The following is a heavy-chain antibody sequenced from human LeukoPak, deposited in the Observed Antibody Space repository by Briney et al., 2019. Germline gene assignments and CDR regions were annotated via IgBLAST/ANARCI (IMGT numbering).Heavy chain of an antibody. CDR2: IKQEGSEK. CDR1: GFIFSNYW. J-gene: IGHJ4*02. CDR3: AKTREGASGSYWDFDY. V-gene: IGHV3-7*02. Sequence: GSLRLSCSAPGFIFSNYWMTWVRQAPGKGLECLANIKQEGSEKYYVDSVTGRFTISRDNAKKSLYLQMNSLRAENTAVYYCAKTREGASGSYWDFDYWGQGTLVTVSS. D-gene: IGHD3-10*01.